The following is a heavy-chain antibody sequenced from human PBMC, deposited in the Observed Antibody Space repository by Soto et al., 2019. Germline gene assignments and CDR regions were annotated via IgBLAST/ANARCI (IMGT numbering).Heavy chain of an antibody. CDR1: VGSFTRTSFY. J-gene: IGHJ4*02. V-gene: IGHV4-61*01. CDR3: VRARAFSYAYDF. CDR2: FHYGGRT. D-gene: IGHD3-16*01. Sequence: PSESLSLACTVSVGSFTRTSFYWSWIHQTPGKGLEWIGYFHYGGRTNYNPSLRSRVNISVDTSNCKLSLRLSSVTAAAAALYFCVRARAFSYAYDFCRQGPLGIVAS.